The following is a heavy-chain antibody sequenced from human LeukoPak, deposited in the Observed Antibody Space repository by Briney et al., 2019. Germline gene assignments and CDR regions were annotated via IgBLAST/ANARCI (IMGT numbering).Heavy chain of an antibody. CDR2: IRYDGNSN. J-gene: IGHJ5*01. CDR3: ASHSGSYFDRNNWFDS. D-gene: IGHD1-26*01. V-gene: IGHV3-30*02. CDR1: GFTFRSYG. Sequence: GGSLRLSCAASGFTFRSYGMHWVRQAPGKGLEWVAFIRYDGNSNYYADSVKGRFTISRDNSRSTLYLQMNSLRAEDTAVYYCASHSGSYFDRNNWFDSWGQGTLVTVSS.